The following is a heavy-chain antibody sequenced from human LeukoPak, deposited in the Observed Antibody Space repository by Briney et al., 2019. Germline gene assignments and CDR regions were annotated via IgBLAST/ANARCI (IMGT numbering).Heavy chain of an antibody. D-gene: IGHD4-11*01. CDR1: EYSFTSYW. V-gene: IGHV5-51*01. CDR2: IYPGDSDT. Sequence: KISCKGSEYSFTSYWIAWVRQMPGKGLEWMGIIYPGDSDTRYSPSFQGQVTISADKSISTAYLQWSSLKASDTAMYYCARHYSNYPDNWFDPWGQGTLVTVSS. CDR3: ARHYSNYPDNWFDP. J-gene: IGHJ5*02.